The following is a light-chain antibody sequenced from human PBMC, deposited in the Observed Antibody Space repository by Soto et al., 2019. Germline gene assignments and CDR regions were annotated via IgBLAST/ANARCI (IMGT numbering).Light chain of an antibody. Sequence: EKVMTQSPATLSMSPGERATLSCSASQSVGRFLAWYQQKPGQAPRLLIYGASTRATGIPASFSGSGSGTEFTLTISSLQSEDLAVYYCQQYTNWPSWTFGKGTKVE. CDR1: QSVGRF. CDR2: GAS. J-gene: IGKJ1*01. V-gene: IGKV3-15*01. CDR3: QQYTNWPSWT.